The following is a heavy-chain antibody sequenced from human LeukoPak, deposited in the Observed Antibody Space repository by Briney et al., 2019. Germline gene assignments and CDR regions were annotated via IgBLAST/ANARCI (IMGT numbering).Heavy chain of an antibody. CDR3: ARHLYYYDSSVRVNAFDI. CDR1: GGSISSSSYY. Sequence: PSETLSLTCTVSGGSISSSSYYWGWIRQPPGKGLEWIGSIYYSGSTYYNPSLKSRVTISVDTSKNQFSLKLSSVTAADTAVYYCARHLYYYDSSVRVNAFDIWGQGTMVTVSS. J-gene: IGHJ3*02. CDR2: IYYSGST. V-gene: IGHV4-39*01. D-gene: IGHD3-22*01.